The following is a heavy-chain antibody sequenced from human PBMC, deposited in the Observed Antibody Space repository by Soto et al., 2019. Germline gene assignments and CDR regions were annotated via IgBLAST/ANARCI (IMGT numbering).Heavy chain of an antibody. CDR3: ASGGDYPSPYYYYGMDV. V-gene: IGHV3-48*02. Sequence: GGSLRLSCAASGFTFSSYSMNWVRQAPGKGLEWVSYISSSSSTIYYADSVKGRFTISRDNAKNSLYLQMNSLRDEDTAVYYCASGGDYPSPYYYYGMDVWGQGTTVTVS. J-gene: IGHJ6*02. CDR1: GFTFSSYS. D-gene: IGHD2-21*02. CDR2: ISSSSSTI.